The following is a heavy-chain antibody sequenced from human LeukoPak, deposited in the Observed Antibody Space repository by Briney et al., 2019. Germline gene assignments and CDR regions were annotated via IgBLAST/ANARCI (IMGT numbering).Heavy chain of an antibody. CDR2: IYYSGST. J-gene: IGHJ4*02. Sequence: SETLSLTCTVSGGSISSYYWSWIRQPPGKGLEWIGYIYYSGSTNYNPSLKSRVTISVDTSKNQFSLKLSSVTAADTAVYYCARGRSAYCGGDCYFDYWGRGTLVTVSS. V-gene: IGHV4-59*01. CDR1: GGSISSYY. D-gene: IGHD2-21*02. CDR3: ARGRSAYCGGDCYFDY.